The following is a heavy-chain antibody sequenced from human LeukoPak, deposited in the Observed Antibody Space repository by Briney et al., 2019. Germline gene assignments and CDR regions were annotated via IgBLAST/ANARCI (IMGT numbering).Heavy chain of an antibody. CDR1: GFTFNSYA. J-gene: IGHJ4*02. D-gene: IGHD2-15*01. CDR2: ISGSGGST. V-gene: IGHV3-23*01. CDR3: AKDLGYCSGGSCPPSHY. Sequence: TGGSLRLSCAASGFTFNSYAMSWVRQAPGKGLEWVSAISGSGGSTYYADSVWGRFTISRDNSKNTLYLQMNSLRAEDTAVYYCAKDLGYCSGGSCPPSHYWGQGTLVTVSS.